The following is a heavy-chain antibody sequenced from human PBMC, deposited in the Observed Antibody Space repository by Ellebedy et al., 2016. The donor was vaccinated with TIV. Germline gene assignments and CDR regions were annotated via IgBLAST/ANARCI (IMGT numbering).Heavy chain of an antibody. Sequence: IFGTANYAQRFQDRVTITADESTRTAYMELSSLRSEDTAVYYCARDFLRAPDGSESYNNWFDPWGQGTLATVSS. CDR3: ARDFLRAPDGSESYNNWFDP. V-gene: IGHV1-69*01. CDR2: IFGTA. J-gene: IGHJ5*02. D-gene: IGHD3-10*01.